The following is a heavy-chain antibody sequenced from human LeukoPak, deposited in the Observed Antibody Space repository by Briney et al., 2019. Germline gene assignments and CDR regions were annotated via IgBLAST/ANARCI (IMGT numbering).Heavy chain of an antibody. V-gene: IGHV3-33*03. Sequence: GGSLRLSCAASGFTFSSYGMHWVRQAPGKGLEWVAVIWYDGSNKYYADSVKGRFTISRDNAKNSLYLQMNSLRAEDTALYYCAKGFMTTVTAGYFDLWGRGTLVTVSS. CDR3: AKGFMTTVTAGYFDL. CDR2: IWYDGSNK. CDR1: GFTFSSYG. J-gene: IGHJ2*01. D-gene: IGHD4-17*01.